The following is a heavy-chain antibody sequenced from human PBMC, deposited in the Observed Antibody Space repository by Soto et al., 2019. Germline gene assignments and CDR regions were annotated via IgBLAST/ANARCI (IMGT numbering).Heavy chain of an antibody. J-gene: IGHJ3*02. D-gene: IGHD3-22*01. V-gene: IGHV1-24*01. CDR3: ATEYDSSGLVADRAFGI. CDR1: GYTLTELS. CDR2: FDPEDGVT. Sequence: QVQLVQSGAEVKKPGASVKVSCKVSGYTLTELSMHWVRQAPGKGVVWMGGFDPEDGVTIYAQKFQGSVTMTEDTSTDTADRELSSLRSEDTAVYYCATEYDSSGLVADRAFGIWGQGKMVTVSS.